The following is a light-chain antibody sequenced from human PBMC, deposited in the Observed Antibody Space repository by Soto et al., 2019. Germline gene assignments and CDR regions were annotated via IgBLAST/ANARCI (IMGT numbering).Light chain of an antibody. CDR1: QSVSSY. CDR3: QHFGSSRGT. V-gene: IGKV3-11*01. J-gene: IGKJ1*01. Sequence: EIVLTQSPATLSLSPGERATLSCRASQSVSSYLAWYQQKPGQAPRLLIYDASNRATGIPARFSGSGSGTDFTLTISRLEPEDFAVYYCQHFGSSRGTFGQGTKVEIK. CDR2: DAS.